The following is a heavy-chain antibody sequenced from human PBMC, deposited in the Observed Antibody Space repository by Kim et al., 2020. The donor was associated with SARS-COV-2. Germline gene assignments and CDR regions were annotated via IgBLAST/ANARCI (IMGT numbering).Heavy chain of an antibody. CDR2: IRYDGINK. CDR3: ARDGDFNIED. Sequence: GGSLRLSCEASGFTLNTYGVHWVRQVPGKGLEWVAIIRYDGINKYNEDSVKGRFTISRDISKNPVYLQMNSLRAEDTAVYYSARDGDFNIEDWGQGTLVT. D-gene: IGHD3-10*01. V-gene: IGHV3-30*02. CDR1: GFTLNTYG. J-gene: IGHJ4*02.